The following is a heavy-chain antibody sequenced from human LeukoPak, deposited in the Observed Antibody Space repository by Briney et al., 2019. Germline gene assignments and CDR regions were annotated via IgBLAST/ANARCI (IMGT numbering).Heavy chain of an antibody. CDR3: ARVVGGQTRTTAALYYFDY. Sequence: GGSLRLSCAASGLTFSRYSMNWVRQAPGKGLEWVSSISSGSSYIYYADSVKGRFTISRDNAKNSLYLQMNSLRAEDTAVYYCARVVGGQTRTTAALYYFDYWGQGTLVTVSS. J-gene: IGHJ4*02. D-gene: IGHD4-23*01. V-gene: IGHV3-21*01. CDR2: ISSGSSYI. CDR1: GLTFSRYS.